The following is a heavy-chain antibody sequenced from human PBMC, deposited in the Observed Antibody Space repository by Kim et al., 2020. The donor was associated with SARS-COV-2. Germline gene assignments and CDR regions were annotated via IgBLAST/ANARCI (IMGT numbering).Heavy chain of an antibody. J-gene: IGHJ6*02. D-gene: IGHD3-9*01. CDR3: ARHEGDILTGVYYGMDV. V-gene: IGHV4-39*01. Sequence: LKRRVTISRDTAKNQFSLKLSSVTAADTAVYYCARHEGDILTGVYYGMDVWGQGTTVTVAS.